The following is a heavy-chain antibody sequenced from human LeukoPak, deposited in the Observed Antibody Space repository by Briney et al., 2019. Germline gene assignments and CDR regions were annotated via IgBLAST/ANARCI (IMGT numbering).Heavy chain of an antibody. CDR3: ARDRASGGGGTYYFDY. J-gene: IGHJ4*02. CDR1: GFTFDDYG. Sequence: GGSLRLSCAASGFTFDDYGMSWVRQAPGKGLEWVSGINWNGGSTGYADSVKGRFTISRDNAKNSLYLQMNSLRAEDTALYYCARDRASGGGGTYYFDYWGQGTLVTVSS. V-gene: IGHV3-20*04. CDR2: INWNGGST. D-gene: IGHD2-15*01.